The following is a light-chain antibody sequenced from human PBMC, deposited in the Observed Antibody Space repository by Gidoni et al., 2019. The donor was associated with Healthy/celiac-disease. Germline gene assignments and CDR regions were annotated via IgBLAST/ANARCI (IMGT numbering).Light chain of an antibody. J-gene: IGLJ1*01. CDR2: EGS. CDR1: SSDVGSYNL. Sequence: QSARTQPASVSGSPGQSITISCTGTSSDVGSYNLVSWYQQHPGKAPKLMIYEGSKRPSGVSNRFSGSKSGNTASLTISGLQAEDEADYYCCSYAGSSTQVVFGTGTKVTVL. V-gene: IGLV2-23*01. CDR3: CSYAGSSTQVV.